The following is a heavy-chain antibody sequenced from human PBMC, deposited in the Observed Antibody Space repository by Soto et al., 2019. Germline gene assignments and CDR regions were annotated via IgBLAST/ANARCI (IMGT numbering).Heavy chain of an antibody. J-gene: IGHJ6*03. CDR2: INHSGST. CDR3: ARGLCHYHFWSGTNYYYYYMDV. Sequence: SETLSLTCAVYGGSFSGYYWSWIRQPPGKGLEWIGEINHSGSTNYNPSLKSRVTISVDTSKNQFSLKLSSVTAADTAVYYCARGLCHYHFWSGTNYYYYYMDVWGKGTTVTVSS. CDR1: GGSFSGYY. V-gene: IGHV4-34*01. D-gene: IGHD3-3*01.